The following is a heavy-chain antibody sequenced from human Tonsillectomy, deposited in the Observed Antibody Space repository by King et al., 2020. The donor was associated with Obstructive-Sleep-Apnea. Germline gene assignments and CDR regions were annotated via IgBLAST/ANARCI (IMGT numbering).Heavy chain of an antibody. Sequence: VRLVESGAEVKKPGESLKISCKVSGYSFTTYWIGWVRQMPGKGLEWMGIIYPGDSDTRYSPSFQGQVTISADKSISTAYLQWSSMKASDNAIYYCARRKWAWFFDIWGRGTLVTVSS. D-gene: IGHD2-8*01. V-gene: IGHV5-51*01. CDR2: IYPGDSDT. CDR3: ARRKWAWFFDI. J-gene: IGHJ2*01. CDR1: GYSFTTYW.